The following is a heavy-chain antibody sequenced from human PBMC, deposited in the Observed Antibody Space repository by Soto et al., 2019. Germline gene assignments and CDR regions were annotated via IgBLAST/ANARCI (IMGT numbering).Heavy chain of an antibody. J-gene: IGHJ6*02. CDR2: ISSSSDYT. Sequence: EVQLVESGGGLVKPGGSLRLSCAASGFMFSTYSTNWVRQAPGKGLEWVASISSSSDYTYYADSVKGRFTISRDNAKNSLYLHMSSLRAEDTAVYYCARDPYGGNAGPYFYYYGMDVWGQGTTVTVSS. V-gene: IGHV3-21*01. CDR1: GFMFSTYS. CDR3: ARDPYGGNAGPYFYYYGMDV. D-gene: IGHD2-15*01.